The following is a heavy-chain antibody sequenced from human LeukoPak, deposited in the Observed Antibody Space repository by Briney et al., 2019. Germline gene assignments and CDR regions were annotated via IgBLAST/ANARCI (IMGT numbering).Heavy chain of an antibody. Sequence: SVKVPCKASGGTFSSYAISWVRQAPGQGLEWMGGIIPIFGTANYAQKFQGRVTITADESTSTAYMELSSLRSEDTAVYYCARYSSGWYHADYWGQGTLVTVSS. D-gene: IGHD6-19*01. V-gene: IGHV1-69*13. CDR2: IIPIFGTA. J-gene: IGHJ4*02. CDR3: ARYSSGWYHADY. CDR1: GGTFSSYA.